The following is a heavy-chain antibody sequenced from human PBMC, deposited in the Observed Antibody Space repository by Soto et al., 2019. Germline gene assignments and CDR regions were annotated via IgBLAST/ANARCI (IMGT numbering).Heavy chain of an antibody. CDR1: GFTFSSYA. Sequence: QVQLVESGGGVVQPGRSLRLSCAASGFTFSSYAMHWVRQAPGKGLEWVAVISYDGSNKYYADSVKGRFTISRDNSKNTLYRQMNCLRAEDTAVYYCARGGYYDFWSGKVYWGQGTLVTVSS. CDR2: ISYDGSNK. V-gene: IGHV3-30-3*01. CDR3: ARGGYYDFWSGKVY. J-gene: IGHJ4*02. D-gene: IGHD3-3*01.